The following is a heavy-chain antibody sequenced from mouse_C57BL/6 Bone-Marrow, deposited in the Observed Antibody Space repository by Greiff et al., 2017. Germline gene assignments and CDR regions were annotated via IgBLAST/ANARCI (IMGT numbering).Heavy chain of an antibody. V-gene: IGHV3-6*01. CDR2: ISYDGSN. CDR1: GYSIPSGYY. J-gene: IGHJ3*01. Sequence: LLESGPGLVKPSQSLSLTCSVTGYSIPSGYYWNWIRQFPGNKLEWMGYISYDGSNNNNPSLKTRISITRDPSKNQFFLKLNSLTTEDTATYYCAGWFWFAYWGQGTLVTVSA. D-gene: IGHD2-3*01. CDR3: AGWFWFAY.